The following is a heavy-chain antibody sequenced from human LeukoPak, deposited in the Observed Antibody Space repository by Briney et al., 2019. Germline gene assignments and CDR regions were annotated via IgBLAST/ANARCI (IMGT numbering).Heavy chain of an antibody. V-gene: IGHV1-69*02. CDR2: IIPILGIA. CDR1: GGTFSSYT. D-gene: IGHD2-15*01. J-gene: IGHJ6*02. CDR3: ARGAATPLVPRMNYGMDV. Sequence: ASVKVSCKASGGTFSSYTISWVRQAPGQGLEWMGRIIPILGIANYAQKFQGRVTITADKSTSTAYMELSSLRSEDTAVYYCARGAATPLVPRMNYGMDVWGRGTTVTVSS.